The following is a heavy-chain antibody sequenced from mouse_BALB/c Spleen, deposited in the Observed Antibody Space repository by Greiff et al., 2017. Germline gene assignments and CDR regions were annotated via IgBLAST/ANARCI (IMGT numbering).Heavy chain of an antibody. Sequence: VQLQQSGAELVKPGASVKLSCKASGYTFTSYYMYWVKQRPGQGLEWIGEINPSNGGTNFNEKFKSKATLTVDKSSSTAYMQLSSLTSEDSAVYYGTRWGASYYGSYLYAMDYWGQGTSVTVSS. J-gene: IGHJ4*01. CDR2: INPSNGGT. D-gene: IGHD2-1*01. CDR3: TRWGASYYGSYLYAMDY. CDR1: GYTFTSYY. V-gene: IGHV1S81*02.